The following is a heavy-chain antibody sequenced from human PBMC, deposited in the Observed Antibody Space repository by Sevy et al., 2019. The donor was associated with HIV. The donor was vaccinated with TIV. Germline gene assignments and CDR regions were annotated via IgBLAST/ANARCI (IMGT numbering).Heavy chain of an antibody. CDR2: IYYSGST. Sequence: SETLSLTCTVSGGSISSSSYYWGWIRQPPGKGLEWIGSIYYSGSTYYNPSLKSRVTISVDTSKNQFSLKLSSVTAADTAVYYCARHAFIITIFGVSSYAMEVWGQGTTVTVSS. J-gene: IGHJ6*02. CDR3: ARHAFIITIFGVSSYAMEV. D-gene: IGHD3-3*01. CDR1: GGSISSSSYY. V-gene: IGHV4-39*01.